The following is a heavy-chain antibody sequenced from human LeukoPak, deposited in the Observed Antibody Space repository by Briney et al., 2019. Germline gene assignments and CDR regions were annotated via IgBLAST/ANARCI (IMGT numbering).Heavy chain of an antibody. Sequence: GASVKVSCKASGYTFTGYYMHWVRQAPGQGLEWMGRINPNSGGTNYAQKFQGRVTMTRDTSISTAYMELSRLRSDDTAVYYCARVYKGYDFWSGYYDYWGQGTLVTVSS. V-gene: IGHV1-2*06. CDR1: GYTFTGYY. D-gene: IGHD3-3*01. CDR2: INPNSGGT. J-gene: IGHJ4*02. CDR3: ARVYKGYDFWSGYYDY.